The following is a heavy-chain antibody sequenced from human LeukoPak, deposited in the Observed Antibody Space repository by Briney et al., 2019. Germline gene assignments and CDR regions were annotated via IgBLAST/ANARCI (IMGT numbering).Heavy chain of an antibody. D-gene: IGHD4/OR15-4a*01. V-gene: IGHV4-39*01. J-gene: IGHJ5*02. CDR3: ATTYLTTGWFDP. CDR1: GGSINSSSYY. CDR2: IYYSGST. Sequence: SETLSLTCTVSGGSINSSSYYWGWIRQPPGNGLEWIGSIYYSGSTYYNPSLKSRVTISVDTSKNQFSLKLSSVTAADTAVYYCATTYLTTGWFDPWGQGTLVTVSS.